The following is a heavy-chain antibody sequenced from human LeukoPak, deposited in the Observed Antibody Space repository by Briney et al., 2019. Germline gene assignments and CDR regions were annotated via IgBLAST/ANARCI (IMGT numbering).Heavy chain of an antibody. CDR3: AKRIAATSFDY. CDR2: ISGNGGST. CDR1: GFTFSNYA. Sequence: GGSLRLSCAASGFTFSNYAMSWVRRAPGKGLEGVSTISGNGGSTYYADSVKGRFTISRDNSKNTVYLQMSSLRVADTAVYYCAKRIAATSFDYWGQGTLVTVSS. J-gene: IGHJ4*02. V-gene: IGHV3-23*01. D-gene: IGHD6-13*01.